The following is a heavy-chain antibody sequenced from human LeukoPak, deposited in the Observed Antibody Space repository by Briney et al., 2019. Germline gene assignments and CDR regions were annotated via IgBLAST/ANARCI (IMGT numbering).Heavy chain of an antibody. CDR1: GFTVSSNY. CDR2: IYSGGST. CDR3: ARDLIVGATLGSDY. V-gene: IGHV3-53*01. J-gene: IGHJ4*02. D-gene: IGHD1-26*01. Sequence: GGSLRLSCAASGFTVSSNYMSWVRQAPGKGLEWVSVIYSGGSTYYADSVKGRFTISRDNSKNTLYLQMNILRAEDTAVYYCARDLIVGATLGSDYWGQGTLVTVSS.